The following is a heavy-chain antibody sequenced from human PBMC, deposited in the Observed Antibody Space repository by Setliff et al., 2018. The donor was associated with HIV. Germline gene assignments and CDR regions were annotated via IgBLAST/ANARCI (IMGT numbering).Heavy chain of an antibody. V-gene: IGHV4-61*08. J-gene: IGHJ4*02. D-gene: IGHD1-26*01. Sequence: PSETLSLTCTVSGGSISSGDYYWSWIRQPPGKGLEWIAYIYYSGNTRYNPSLKSRVTISLDTSKNRFSLQLTSVTAADTAVYYCARHRDGGTYPLDYWGQGTLVTVSS. CDR3: ARHRDGGTYPLDY. CDR1: GGSISSGDYY. CDR2: IYYSGNT.